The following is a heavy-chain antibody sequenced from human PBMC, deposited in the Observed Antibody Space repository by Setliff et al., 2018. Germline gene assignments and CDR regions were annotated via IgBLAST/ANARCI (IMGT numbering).Heavy chain of an antibody. Sequence: SETLSLTCPVSGGSISSGGYYWSWIRQHPGKGLEWIGYIYYSGSTYYNPSLKSRVTISVDTSKNQFSLKLSSVTAADTAVYYCAKGPDSSGYQGWFDPWGQGTLVTVSS. V-gene: IGHV4-31*03. D-gene: IGHD3-22*01. CDR1: GGSISSGGYY. CDR3: AKGPDSSGYQGWFDP. J-gene: IGHJ5*02. CDR2: IYYSGST.